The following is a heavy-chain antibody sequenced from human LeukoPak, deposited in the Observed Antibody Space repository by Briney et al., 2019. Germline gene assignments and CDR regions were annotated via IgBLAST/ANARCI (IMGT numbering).Heavy chain of an antibody. V-gene: IGHV3-7*01. D-gene: IGHD5-12*01. CDR2: IKQDGSEK. J-gene: IGHJ4*02. CDR1: GFTFSSYW. Sequence: GGSLRLSCAASGFTFSSYWMSWVRQAPGKGLEWVANIKQDGSEKYYVDSVKGRFAISRDNAKNSLYLQMNSLRAEDTAVYYCARDLHGWLRLQVFDYWGQGTLVTVSS. CDR3: ARDLHGWLRLQVFDY.